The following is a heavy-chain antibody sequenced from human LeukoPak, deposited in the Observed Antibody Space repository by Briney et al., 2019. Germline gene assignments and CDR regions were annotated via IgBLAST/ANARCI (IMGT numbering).Heavy chain of an antibody. V-gene: IGHV3-15*01. CDR1: GLTFSNAW. CDR3: TTDPWTPGDAFDI. J-gene: IGHJ3*02. CDR2: IKSKTDGGTT. D-gene: IGHD3-10*01. Sequence: GGSFRFSGAASGLTFSNAWMSWVRKAPGKGLKWVGRIKSKTDGGTTDYAAPVKGRFTISRDDSKNTLYLQMNSLKTEDTAVYYCTTDPWTPGDAFDIWGQGTMVTVSS.